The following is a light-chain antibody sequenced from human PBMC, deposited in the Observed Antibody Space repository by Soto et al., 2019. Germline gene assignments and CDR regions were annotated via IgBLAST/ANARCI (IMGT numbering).Light chain of an antibody. CDR3: GTWDSSLSAVL. V-gene: IGLV1-51*01. CDR2: DNN. CDR1: SSKIGNNY. Sequence: QSVLTQPPSVSAAPGQKVTISCSGSSSKIGNNYVSWYQQLPGTAPKLLIYDNNKRPSGIPDRFSGSKSGTSATLGITGLQTGDEADYYCGTWDSSLSAVLFGGGTKLTVL. J-gene: IGLJ2*01.